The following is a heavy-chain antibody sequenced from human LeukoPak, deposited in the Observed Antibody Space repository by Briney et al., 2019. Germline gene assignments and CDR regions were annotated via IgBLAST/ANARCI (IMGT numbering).Heavy chain of an antibody. V-gene: IGHV1-24*01. J-gene: IGHJ4*02. CDR2: FDPEDGET. CDR1: GYTLTELS. Sequence: ASVKVSCKVSGYTLTELSMHWVRQAPGKGLEWMGGFDPEDGETIYAQKFQGRVTMTEDTSTDTAYMELSSLRSEDTAVYYCARSTRTDIVVVLAAMDFDYWGQGTLVTVSS. CDR3: ARSTRTDIVVVLAAMDFDY. D-gene: IGHD2-2*01.